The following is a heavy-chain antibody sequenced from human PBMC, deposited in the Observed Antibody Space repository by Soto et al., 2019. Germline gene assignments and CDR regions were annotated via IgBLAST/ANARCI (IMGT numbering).Heavy chain of an antibody. CDR2: ISYDGSNK. D-gene: IGHD6-6*01. V-gene: IGHV3-30-3*01. CDR3: ARDSGAAPDYFDY. J-gene: IGHJ4*02. CDR1: GFTFSSYA. Sequence: QVQLVESGGGVVQPGRSLRLSCAASGFTFSSYAMHWVRQAPGKGLEWVAVISYDGSNKYNADSVKGRFTISRDNSKNTLYLQMNSLRAEDTAVYYCARDSGAAPDYFDYWGQGTLVTVSS.